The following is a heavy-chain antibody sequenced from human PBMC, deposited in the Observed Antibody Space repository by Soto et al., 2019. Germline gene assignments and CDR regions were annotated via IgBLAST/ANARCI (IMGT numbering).Heavy chain of an antibody. D-gene: IGHD2-15*01. J-gene: IGHJ6*01. CDR1: DFTFSSYS. CDR2: ISSSSSTI. CDR3: ARDGPALRGPMDV. V-gene: IGHV3-48*02. Sequence: WGSLRISCASSDFTFSSYSMNWVRQAPGKGLDWVSYISSSSSTIYYADSVKGRFTISRDNAKNSLYLQMNSLRDEDTAVYYCARDGPALRGPMDVWGQGTTVTVSS.